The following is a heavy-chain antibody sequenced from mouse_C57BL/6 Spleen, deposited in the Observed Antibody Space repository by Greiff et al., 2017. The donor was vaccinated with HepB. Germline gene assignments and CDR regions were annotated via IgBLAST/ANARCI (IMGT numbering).Heavy chain of an antibody. V-gene: IGHV5-4*03. J-gene: IGHJ1*03. D-gene: IGHD2-4*01. CDR1: GFTFSSYA. CDR2: ISVGGSYT. CDR3: ARGIYYDYDESWYFDV. Sequence: EVKLVESGGGLVKPGGSLKLSCAASGFTFSSYAMSWVRQTPEKRLEWVATISVGGSYTNYPDNVKGRFTISRDNAKNNLYLQMSHLKSEDTAMYYCARGIYYDYDESWYFDVWGTGTTVTVSS.